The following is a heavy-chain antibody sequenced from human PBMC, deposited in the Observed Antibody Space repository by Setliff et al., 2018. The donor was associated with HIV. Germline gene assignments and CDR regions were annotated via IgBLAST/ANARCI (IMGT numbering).Heavy chain of an antibody. D-gene: IGHD6-19*01. Sequence: KPSETLSLTCTVSGASISSFYWSWIRQPPGKGLDWIGYIYYSGSTNYNPSLKSRVTMSVDTSKNRFSLNLNSVTAADTAVYYCARLNQQWLVRDSGSNWFDPWGQGILVTVSS. CDR2: IYYSGST. CDR3: ARLNQQWLVRDSGSNWFDP. CDR1: GASISSFY. V-gene: IGHV4-59*08. J-gene: IGHJ5*02.